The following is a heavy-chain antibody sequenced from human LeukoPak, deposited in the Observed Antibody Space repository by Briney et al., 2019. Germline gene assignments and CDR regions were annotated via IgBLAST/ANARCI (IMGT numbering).Heavy chain of an antibody. V-gene: IGHV1-3*01. CDR3: ARSRYCSGGSCYSLGDY. J-gene: IGHJ4*02. CDR1: GYTFTSYA. Sequence: EASVKVSCEASGYTFTSYAMHWVRQAPGQRLEWMGWINAGNGNTKYSQKFQGRVTITRDTSASTAYMELSSLRSEDTAVYYCARSRYCSGGSCYSLGDYWGQGTLVTVSS. CDR2: INAGNGNT. D-gene: IGHD2-15*01.